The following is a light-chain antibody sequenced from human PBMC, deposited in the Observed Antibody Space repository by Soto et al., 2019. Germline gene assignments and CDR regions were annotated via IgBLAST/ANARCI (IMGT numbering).Light chain of an antibody. V-gene: IGLV2-23*01. Sequence: QSALTQPASVSGSPGQSITISCTGISSDVGSYNLVSWYQQHPGKAPKVMIYEGSKRPSGVSNRFSGSRPGNTASLTISGLLAEDEAAYYCSSYAGSSTPVVFGGGTKLTVL. CDR3: SSYAGSSTPVV. CDR2: EGS. J-gene: IGLJ2*01. CDR1: SSDVGSYNL.